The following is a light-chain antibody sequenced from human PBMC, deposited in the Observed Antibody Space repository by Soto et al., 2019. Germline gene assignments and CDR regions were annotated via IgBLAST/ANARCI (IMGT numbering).Light chain of an antibody. CDR1: SSDVGAFNY. V-gene: IGLV2-8*01. CDR3: SSYTSSSTSYV. J-gene: IGLJ1*01. CDR2: DVD. Sequence: QSALTQPPSASGSPGQSVTISCTGTSSDVGAFNYVSWYQHHPGKAPKLMIYDVDNRPSGVPDRFSGSKSGNTASLTISGLQAEDEADYYCSSYTSSSTSYVFGTGTKVTVL.